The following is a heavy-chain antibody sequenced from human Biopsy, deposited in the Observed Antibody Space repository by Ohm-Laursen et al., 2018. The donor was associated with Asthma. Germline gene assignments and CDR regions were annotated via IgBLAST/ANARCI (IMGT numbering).Heavy chain of an antibody. D-gene: IGHD2-2*01. Sequence: ASVKVSCKASGYTFISYAIHWVRQAPGQRLEWMGWINAGNGNTKYSQKFQGRVTITRDTSASTAYMELSSLRSEDTAVYYCARGSGSSLSYPDAFDIWGQGTMVTVSS. J-gene: IGHJ3*02. CDR2: INAGNGNT. CDR1: GYTFISYA. CDR3: ARGSGSSLSYPDAFDI. V-gene: IGHV1-3*01.